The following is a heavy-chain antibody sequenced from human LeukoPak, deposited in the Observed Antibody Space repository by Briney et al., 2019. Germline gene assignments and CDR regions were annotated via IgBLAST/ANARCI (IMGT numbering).Heavy chain of an antibody. D-gene: IGHD2-2*01. Sequence: SETLSLTCTVSGGSIRSDYWSWIRQPPGKGLEWIGYIYYSGTTNSGSTNYNPSLKSRATISVDTSKSQFSLKLSSVTAADTAVYYCASTERCSTTCPLDYWGQGTLVTVSS. CDR1: GGSIRSDY. CDR3: ASTERCSTTCPLDY. J-gene: IGHJ4*02. CDR2: IYYSGTTNSGST. V-gene: IGHV4-59*12.